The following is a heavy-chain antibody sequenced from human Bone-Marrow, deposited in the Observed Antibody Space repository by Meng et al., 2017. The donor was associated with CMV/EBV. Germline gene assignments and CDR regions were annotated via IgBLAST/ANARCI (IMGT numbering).Heavy chain of an antibody. CDR3: PHRREDCTKSVCYTEDAFDI. CDR2: IYWNDDK. Sequence: SGPMLVKSTQTLTLSCTFSGFSLSTSGVGVGWIRQPPGKALEWLALIYWNDDKRYSPSLKSRLTITKDTSKNQVVLTMTNKDPVDTATYYCPHRREDCTKSVCYTEDAFDIWGQGTIVTVSS. V-gene: IGHV2-5*01. J-gene: IGHJ3*02. CDR1: GFSLSTSGVG. D-gene: IGHD2-8*01.